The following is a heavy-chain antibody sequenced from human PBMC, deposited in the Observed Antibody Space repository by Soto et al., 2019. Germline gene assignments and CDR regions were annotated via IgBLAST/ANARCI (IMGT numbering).Heavy chain of an antibody. D-gene: IGHD3-16*02. CDR3: AKGGNSGRPFMITFGGVIVDLRFDP. J-gene: IGHJ5*02. CDR1: GFTFSSYA. CDR2: ISGSGGST. V-gene: IGHV3-23*01. Sequence: GGSLRLSCAASGFTFSSYAMSWVRQAPGKGLEWVSAISGSGGSTYYADSVKGRFTISRDNSKNTLYLQMNSLRAEDTAVYYCAKGGNSGRPFMITFGGVIVDLRFDPWGQGTLVTVSS.